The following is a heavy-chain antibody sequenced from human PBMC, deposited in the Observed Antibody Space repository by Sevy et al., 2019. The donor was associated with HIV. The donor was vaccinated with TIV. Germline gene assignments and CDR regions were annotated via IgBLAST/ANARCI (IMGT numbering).Heavy chain of an antibody. D-gene: IGHD2-15*01. V-gene: IGHV1-18*01. J-gene: IGHJ4*02. Sequence: ASVKVSCEASGYTFTSYRIYWVRQAPGQGLEWMGWISPLNGDTNYAQKFQGRVTMITDTSTRTAYMELRSLRADDPAVYFCARAFCSGGSCYSLAFWGQGALVTVSS. CDR1: GYTFTSYR. CDR2: ISPLNGDT. CDR3: ARAFCSGGSCYSLAF.